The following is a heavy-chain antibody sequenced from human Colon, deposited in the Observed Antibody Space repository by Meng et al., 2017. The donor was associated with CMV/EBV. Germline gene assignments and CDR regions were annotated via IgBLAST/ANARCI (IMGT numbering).Heavy chain of an antibody. D-gene: IGHD5-12*01. Sequence: SGVSISTNNWWSWVRQSPGKGLEWIGEIYHGDNPNYNPSLKSRVTISMDESSNQFSLRLNSVTAADTAVYFCARGLVGVGYIPTPDPWGPGTLVTVSS. CDR3: ARGLVGVGYIPTPDP. CDR1: GVSISTNNW. J-gene: IGHJ5*02. V-gene: IGHV4/OR15-8*02. CDR2: IYHGDNP.